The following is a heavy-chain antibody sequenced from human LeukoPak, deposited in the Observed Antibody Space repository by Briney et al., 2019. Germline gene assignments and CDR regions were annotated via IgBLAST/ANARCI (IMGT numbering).Heavy chain of an antibody. Sequence: ASVKVSCEASGYTFTSYYMHWVRQAPGQGLEWMGIINPSGGSTSYAQKFQGRVTMTRDTSTSTVYMELNSLRVEDTAVYYCAKDRANWAIDDWGQETQVTVSS. J-gene: IGHJ4*02. CDR2: INPSGGST. V-gene: IGHV1-46*01. CDR3: AKDRANWAIDD. D-gene: IGHD3-16*01. CDR1: GYTFTSYY.